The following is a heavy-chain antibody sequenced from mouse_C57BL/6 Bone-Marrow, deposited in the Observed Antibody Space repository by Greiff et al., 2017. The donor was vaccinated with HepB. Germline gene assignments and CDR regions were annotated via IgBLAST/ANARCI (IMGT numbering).Heavy chain of an antibody. D-gene: IGHD2-12*01. CDR1: GYTFTDYY. Sequence: EVQLQQSGPELVKPGASVKISCKASGYTFTDYYMNWVKQSHGKSLEWIGDINPNNGGTSYNQKFKGKATLTVDKSSSTAYMELRSLTSEDSAVYYCAKIRYSFYYAMDYWGQGTSVTVSS. CDR3: AKIRYSFYYAMDY. V-gene: IGHV1-26*01. J-gene: IGHJ4*01. CDR2: INPNNGGT.